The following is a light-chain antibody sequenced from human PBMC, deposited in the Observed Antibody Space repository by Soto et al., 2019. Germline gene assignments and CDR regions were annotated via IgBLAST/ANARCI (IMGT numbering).Light chain of an antibody. V-gene: IGKV1D-13*01. CDR1: QDIKTY. Sequence: AIQLTQSPSSLSASVGDRVSITCRASQDIKTYLAWYQQKQGKAPKLLISGTFTLQSGVPSRFNGSGSGTDFTLTISRLQPEDFATYYCQQYDDFPPLRTFGGGSKIEVK. J-gene: IGKJ4*01. CDR3: QQYDDFPPLRT. CDR2: GTF.